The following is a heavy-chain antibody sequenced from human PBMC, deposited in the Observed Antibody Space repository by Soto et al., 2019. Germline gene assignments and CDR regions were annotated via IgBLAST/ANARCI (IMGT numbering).Heavy chain of an antibody. V-gene: IGHV3-11*06. Sequence: PGGALRLSCAGSGLTFGDSYMIWIRQAPGKGLEWLSYISPGSRYPAYADSVKGRFTISRDNARRSLFLQMTSLTAEDTAMYYCVRGGGGGLFDPWGQGTMVT. CDR1: GLTFGDSY. J-gene: IGHJ5*02. CDR3: VRGGGGGLFDP. D-gene: IGHD2-15*01. CDR2: ISPGSRYP.